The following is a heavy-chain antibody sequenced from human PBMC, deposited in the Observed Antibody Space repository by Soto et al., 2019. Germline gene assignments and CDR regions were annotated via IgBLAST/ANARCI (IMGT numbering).Heavy chain of an antibody. J-gene: IGHJ6*02. CDR2: IDRSGAST. Sequence: GGSLRLSCAASGFTFSCYGMSWVRQSPGRGLEWVSTIDRSGASTFYGDSVKGRFTISRDNAKSTVSLQMNSLRAEDTGVYYCAKDGTAAGIHYYGMDAWGQGTTVTVSS. V-gene: IGHV3-23*01. D-gene: IGHD6-13*01. CDR3: AKDGTAAGIHYYGMDA. CDR1: GFTFSCYG.